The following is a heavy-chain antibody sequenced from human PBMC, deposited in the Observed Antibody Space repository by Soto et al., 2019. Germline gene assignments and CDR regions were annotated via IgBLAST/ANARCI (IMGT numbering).Heavy chain of an antibody. V-gene: IGHV3-53*01. CDR2: IHSDVTT. CDR1: GFSVSSNS. Sequence: GGSLRLSCAASGFSVSSNSMSWVRQAPGKGLEWVSVIHSDVTTYYADSVRGRFIISRDNSKDTLYLQMNRLRAEDTAVYYCARELSGSWYNWFDPWGQGTLVTVSS. J-gene: IGHJ5*02. CDR3: ARELSGSWYNWFDP. D-gene: IGHD5-12*01.